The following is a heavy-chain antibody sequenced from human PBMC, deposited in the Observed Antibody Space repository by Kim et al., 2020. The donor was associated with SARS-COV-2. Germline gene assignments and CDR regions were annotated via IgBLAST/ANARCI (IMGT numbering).Heavy chain of an antibody. Sequence: GESLKISCKGSGYSFTSYWIGWVRQMPGKGLEWMGIIYPGDSDTRYSPSFQGQVTISADKSISTAYLQWSSLKASDTAMYYCARQGYGSGSYYNNWFDPWGQGTLVTVSS. CDR3: ARQGYGSGSYYNNWFDP. V-gene: IGHV5-51*01. D-gene: IGHD3-10*01. J-gene: IGHJ5*02. CDR1: GYSFTSYW. CDR2: IYPGDSDT.